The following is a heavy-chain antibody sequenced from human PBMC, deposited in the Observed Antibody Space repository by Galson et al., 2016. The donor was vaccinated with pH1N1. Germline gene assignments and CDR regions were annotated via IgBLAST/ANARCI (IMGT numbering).Heavy chain of an antibody. CDR1: AGSSGSSDW. J-gene: IGHJ4*02. Sequence: LSLTCVVSAGSSGSSDWWRWVRQSPGRGLEWIGDIYHSGGATKYNPSLKSQVTISLDTSKNQISLKLSSVTAADTAVYYCARVGLGGPFDSWGQGTPVTVSS. CDR3: ARVGLGGPFDS. CDR2: IYHSGGAT. V-gene: IGHV4-4*02. D-gene: IGHD3-16*01.